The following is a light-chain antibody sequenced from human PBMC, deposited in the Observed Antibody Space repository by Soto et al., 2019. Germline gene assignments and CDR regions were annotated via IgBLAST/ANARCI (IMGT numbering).Light chain of an antibody. CDR2: WAS. Sequence: DIVMTQSPDSLAVSLGERASINCKSSQSVLYSSNNKNYLAWYQQKPRQPPKLLIFWASSRQSGVPDRFTGSGSGTDFTLTISSLQAEDVAVYFCQQYYSTPVTFGGGTKVDIK. CDR3: QQYYSTPVT. J-gene: IGKJ4*01. V-gene: IGKV4-1*01. CDR1: QSVLYSSNNKNY.